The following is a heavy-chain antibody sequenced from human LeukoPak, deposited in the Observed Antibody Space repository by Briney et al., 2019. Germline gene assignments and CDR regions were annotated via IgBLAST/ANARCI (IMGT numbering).Heavy chain of an antibody. CDR3: ARRTTSESVYYYMDV. J-gene: IGHJ6*03. V-gene: IGHV4-4*09. D-gene: IGHD1-7*01. Sequence: SETLSLTCTVSGGSISSYYWSWIRQPPGKGLEWIGYIYTSGSTNYNPSLKSRVTISVDTSKNQFSLKLSSVTAADTAVYYCARRTTSESVYYYMDVWGKGTTVTVSS. CDR1: GGSISSYY. CDR2: IYTSGST.